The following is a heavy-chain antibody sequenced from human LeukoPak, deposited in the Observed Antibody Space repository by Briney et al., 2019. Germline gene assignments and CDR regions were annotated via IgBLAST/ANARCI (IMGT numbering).Heavy chain of an antibody. D-gene: IGHD2-8*02. V-gene: IGHV3-23*01. Sequence: GGSLRLSCAASGFTFSSYAMSWVRQAPGKGLEWVAAISGSGGSTYYADSVKGRFTLPRDNSKNTLYLQMNSLRAEDTAVYYCAKGEVDWYWSSFDYWGQGTLVTVSS. CDR1: GFTFSSYA. J-gene: IGHJ4*02. CDR3: AKGEVDWYWSSFDY. CDR2: ISGSGGST.